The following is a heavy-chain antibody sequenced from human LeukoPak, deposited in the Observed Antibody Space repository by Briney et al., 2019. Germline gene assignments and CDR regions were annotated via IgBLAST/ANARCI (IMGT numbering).Heavy chain of an antibody. V-gene: IGHV3-7*01. CDR2: IKQDGSEK. CDR3: ASWGPYYYGSGSYYKSYYFDY. J-gene: IGHJ4*02. Sequence: GESLRLSCAASGFTFSSYWMSWVRQAPGKGLEWVANIKQDGSEKYYVDSVKGRFTISRDNAKNSLYLQMNSLRAEDTAVYYCASWGPYYYGSGSYYKSYYFDYWGQGTLVTVSS. D-gene: IGHD3-10*01. CDR1: GFTFSSYW.